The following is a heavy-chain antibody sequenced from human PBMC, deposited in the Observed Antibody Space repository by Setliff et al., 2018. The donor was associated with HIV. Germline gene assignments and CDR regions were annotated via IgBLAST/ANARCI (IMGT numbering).Heavy chain of an antibody. CDR2: INHSGTT. J-gene: IGHJ3*02. V-gene: IGHV4-34*01. Sequence: LSLTCAVYGGSFSGYYWNWIRQPPGKGLEWIGEINHSGTTNYSPSLKSRATISVDTSKNQFSLQLRSVTASDMAVYYCARGYEGSSPGGALDIWGQGTMVTVSS. CDR1: GGSFSGYY. D-gene: IGHD6-6*01. CDR3: ARGYEGSSPGGALDI.